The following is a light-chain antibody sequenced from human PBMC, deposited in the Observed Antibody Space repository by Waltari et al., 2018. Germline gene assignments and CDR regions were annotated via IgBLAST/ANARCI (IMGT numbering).Light chain of an antibody. CDR3: QQYYRRRT. J-gene: IGKJ1*01. Sequence: DIVMTQSPDSLAVSLGERATINCKSSESVLYISNDMNYLAWYQQKPGQPPRLLIHWASTRESGVPDRFSGSGSGKDFPLPINSLQAEDVGTYFWQQYYRRRTVGQGTKVEI. V-gene: IGKV4-1*01. CDR2: WAS. CDR1: ESVLYISNDMNY.